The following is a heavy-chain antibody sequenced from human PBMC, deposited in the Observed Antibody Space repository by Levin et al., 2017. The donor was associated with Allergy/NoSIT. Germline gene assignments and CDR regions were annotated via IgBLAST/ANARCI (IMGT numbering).Heavy chain of an antibody. CDR2: IYYSGST. J-gene: IGHJ4*02. CDR1: GGSISSSSYY. CDR3: ARLSTLYGDYVVN. Sequence: PSETLSLTCTVSGGSISSSSYYWGWIRQPPGKGLEWIGSIYYSGSTYYNPSLKSRVTISVDTSKNQFSLKLSSVTAADTAVYYCARLSTLYGDYVVNWGQGTLVTVSS. V-gene: IGHV4-39*01. D-gene: IGHD4-17*01.